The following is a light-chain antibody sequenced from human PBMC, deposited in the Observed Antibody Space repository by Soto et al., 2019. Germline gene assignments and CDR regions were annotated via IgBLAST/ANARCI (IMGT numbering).Light chain of an antibody. CDR3: QQYGSSVT. CDR2: GAH. CDR1: QSIRSHY. V-gene: IGKV3-20*01. Sequence: EIVLTQSPGTLSLSPGERATLYCRASQSIRSHYLAWYQQKPGQAPRLLISGAHNRAPGIPDRFSGSESGTDFTLRISRLEPEDFAVYYCQQYGSSVTFGQGTKVDIK. J-gene: IGKJ1*01.